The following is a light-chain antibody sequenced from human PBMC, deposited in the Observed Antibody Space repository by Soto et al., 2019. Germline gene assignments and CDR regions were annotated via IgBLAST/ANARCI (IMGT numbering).Light chain of an antibody. Sequence: DIQVTKCPISLSASLGDRVTITCRASQSISRCLNWYQQKPGKAPKLLIYAASILQSGVPSRFSGSGSGTDFTLTISSLQPDDFATYYCQHYNSYSWAFGQGTKVDI. CDR3: QHYNSYSWA. V-gene: IGKV1-39*01. J-gene: IGKJ1*01. CDR2: AAS. CDR1: QSISRC.